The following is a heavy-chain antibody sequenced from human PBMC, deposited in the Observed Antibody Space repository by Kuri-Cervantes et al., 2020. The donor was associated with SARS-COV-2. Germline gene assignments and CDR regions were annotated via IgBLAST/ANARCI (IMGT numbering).Heavy chain of an antibody. Sequence: WETLSLTCTVSGGSIRSDGYYWSWIRQPPGKGLEWIGEINYSGTTNYNPSLKSRVTISVDTSKNQFSLNLTSVTAADTAVYYCARLRRHNNGWFATGYYMDVWGKGTTVTVSS. D-gene: IGHD6-19*01. CDR2: INYSGTT. CDR3: ARLRRHNNGWFATGYYMDV. J-gene: IGHJ6*03. V-gene: IGHV4-39*07. CDR1: GGSIRSDGYY.